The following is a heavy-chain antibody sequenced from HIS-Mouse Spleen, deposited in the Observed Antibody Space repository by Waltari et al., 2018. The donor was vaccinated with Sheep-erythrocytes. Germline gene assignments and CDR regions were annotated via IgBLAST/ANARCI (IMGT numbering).Heavy chain of an antibody. D-gene: IGHD3-3*01. Sequence: EVQLVEPGGGLVKPGGSLRLSCAASGSTFSNAWISWVRQAPGKGMEWVGRIKSKTDGGTTDYAAPVKGRFTISRDDSKNTLYLQMNSLKTEDTAVYYCTTDLYYDFWSGSKYFDYWGQGTLVTVSS. CDR2: IKSKTDGGTT. J-gene: IGHJ4*02. V-gene: IGHV3-15*01. CDR3: TTDLYYDFWSGSKYFDY. CDR1: GSTFSNAW.